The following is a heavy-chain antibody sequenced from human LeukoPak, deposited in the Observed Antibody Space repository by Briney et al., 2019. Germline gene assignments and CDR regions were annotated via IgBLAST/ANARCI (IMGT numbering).Heavy chain of an antibody. J-gene: IGHJ6*02. V-gene: IGHV4-30-4*01. Sequence: SQTLSLTCTVSGGSISSGDYYWSWIRQPPGKGLEWIGYIYYSGSTYCNPSLKSRVTISVDTSKNQFSLKLSSVTAADTAVYYCARAPVGYDFWSGYPPYYYYGMDVWGQGTTVTVSS. D-gene: IGHD3-3*01. CDR3: ARAPVGYDFWSGYPPYYYYGMDV. CDR1: GGSISSGDYY. CDR2: IYYSGST.